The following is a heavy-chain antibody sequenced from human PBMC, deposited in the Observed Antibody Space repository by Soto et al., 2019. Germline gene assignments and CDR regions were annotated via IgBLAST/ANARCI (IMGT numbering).Heavy chain of an antibody. D-gene: IGHD2-21*02. CDR2: ITSSGDSI. J-gene: IGHJ4*02. V-gene: IGHV3-48*02. CDR3: ARLPKGSMVTS. CDR1: GFRFGEHS. Sequence: EVQLLESGGGLVHPGGSLRLACAASGFRFGEHSVNWVRQAPGKGLEWLSYITSSGDSIYYADSVKGRFTVSRDNAKNSLFLHMNSLRDDDTAVYYCARLPKGSMVTSWGQGTLVTVSS.